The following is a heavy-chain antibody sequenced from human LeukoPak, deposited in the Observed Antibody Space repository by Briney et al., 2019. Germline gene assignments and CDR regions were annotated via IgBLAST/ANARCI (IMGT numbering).Heavy chain of an antibody. CDR3: ASTTQRSSWYPGAFDI. Sequence: GGSLRLSCAASGFTVSSNYMSWVRRAPGKGLEWVSVIYSGGSTYYSDSVKGRFTISRHNYKNKMYLQMNSLRAEDPAVYYCASTTQRSSWYPGAFDIWGQGTMVTVSS. D-gene: IGHD6-13*01. J-gene: IGHJ3*02. CDR2: IYSGGST. CDR1: GFTVSSNY. V-gene: IGHV3-53*04.